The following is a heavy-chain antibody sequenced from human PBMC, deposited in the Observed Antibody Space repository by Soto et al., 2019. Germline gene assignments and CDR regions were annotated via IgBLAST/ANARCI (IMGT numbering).Heavy chain of an antibody. V-gene: IGHV1-3*01. Sequence: GASVKVSCKXSGYTFTSYAMHWVRQAPGQRLEWMGWINAGNGNTKYSQKFQGRVTITRDTSASTAYMELSSLRSEDTALYYCARDLTIFGVYQGYWGQGTLVTVSS. CDR3: ARDLTIFGVYQGY. J-gene: IGHJ4*02. CDR1: GYTFTSYA. CDR2: INAGNGNT. D-gene: IGHD3-3*01.